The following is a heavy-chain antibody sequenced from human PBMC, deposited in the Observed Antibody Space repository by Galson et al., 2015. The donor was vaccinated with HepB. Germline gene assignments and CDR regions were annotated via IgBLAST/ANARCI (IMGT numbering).Heavy chain of an antibody. V-gene: IGHV3-23*01. CDR3: ASTRGTTVTRARCWLDY. CDR2: ITGGGGST. CDR1: GFTFSSYA. D-gene: IGHD4-17*01. J-gene: IGHJ5*01. Sequence: SLRLSCAASGFTFSSYAMSWVRQAPGKGLEWVSAITGGGGSTYYADSVKGRFTISRDNSKNTLYLQMNSLRAEDTAVYYCASTRGTTVTRARCWLDYWGQGTLVTVSS.